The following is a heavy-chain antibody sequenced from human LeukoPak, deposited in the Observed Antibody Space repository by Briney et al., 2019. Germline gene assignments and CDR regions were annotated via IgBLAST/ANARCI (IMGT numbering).Heavy chain of an antibody. D-gene: IGHD5-24*01. CDR2: IKQDGSEK. V-gene: IGHV3-7*01. CDR3: AREIQDGYMHWFGP. J-gene: IGHJ5*02. Sequence: GGSLRLSCAASGFTLSSYAMSWVRQAPGKGLEWVANIKQDGSEKYYVDSVKGRFTISRDNAKNSLYLQMNSLRAGDTAVYYCAREIQDGYMHWFGPWGQGTLVTVSS. CDR1: GFTLSSYA.